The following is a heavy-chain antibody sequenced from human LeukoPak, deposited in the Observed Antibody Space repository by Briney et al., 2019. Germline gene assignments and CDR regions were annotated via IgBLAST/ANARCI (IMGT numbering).Heavy chain of an antibody. CDR1: GGTFSSYA. V-gene: IGHV1-18*01. CDR3: ARDVESSGYYSL. Sequence: ASVKVSCKASGGTFSSYAISWVRQAPGQGLEWMGWISAYNGNTNYAQKLQGRVTMTTDTSSSTAYMELRSLRSDDTAVYYCARDVESSGYYSLWGQGTLVTVSS. D-gene: IGHD3-22*01. CDR2: ISAYNGNT. J-gene: IGHJ4*02.